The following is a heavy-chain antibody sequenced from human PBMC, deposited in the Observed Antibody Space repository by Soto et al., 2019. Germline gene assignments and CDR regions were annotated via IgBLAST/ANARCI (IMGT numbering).Heavy chain of an antibody. Sequence: GGSLRLSCAASGFTFRTYAMSWVRQAPGKGLEWVSAISGSGGSTYYADSVKGRFTISRDNSKNTLYLQMNSLRAEDTAVYYCAKVVLYYYYGMDVWGQGTTVTVSS. CDR3: AKVVLYYYYGMDV. CDR1: GFTFRTYA. V-gene: IGHV3-23*01. D-gene: IGHD6-6*01. J-gene: IGHJ6*02. CDR2: ISGSGGST.